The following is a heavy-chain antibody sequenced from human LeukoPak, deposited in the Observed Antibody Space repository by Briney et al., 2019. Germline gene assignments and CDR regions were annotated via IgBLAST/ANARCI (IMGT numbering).Heavy chain of an antibody. J-gene: IGHJ6*03. D-gene: IGHD1-14*01. CDR3: ARDFRTNYYYYMDV. V-gene: IGHV3-30*03. CDR2: ISYDGSNK. Sequence: GRSLRLSSAASGFTFSSYGMHWVRQAPGRGLEWVAVISYDGSNKNYADSVKGRFTISRDNSKNTLYLQMNSLRAEDTALYYCARDFRTNYYYYMDVWGKGTTVTVSS. CDR1: GFTFSSYG.